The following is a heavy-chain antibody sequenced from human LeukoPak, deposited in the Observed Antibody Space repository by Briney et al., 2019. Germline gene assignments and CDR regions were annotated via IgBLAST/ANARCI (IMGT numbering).Heavy chain of an antibody. D-gene: IGHD1-26*01. V-gene: IGHV1-58*02. J-gene: IGHJ4*02. CDR1: GFTFTISA. CDR3: AAVQVGANYYFDY. CDR2: IVVGSGNT. Sequence: SVKVSCTASGFTFTISAMQWVRQARGQRLEWIGWIVVGSGNTNYAQKFQERVTITRDMSTSRAYMELSSLRSEDTAVYYCAAVQVGANYYFDYWGQGTLVTVSS.